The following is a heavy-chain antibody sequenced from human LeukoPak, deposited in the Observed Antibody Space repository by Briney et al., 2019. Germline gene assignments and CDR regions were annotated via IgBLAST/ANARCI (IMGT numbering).Heavy chain of an antibody. CDR3: ARESRDYDGSGYYHDY. CDR2: IFTTGST. D-gene: IGHD3-22*01. Sequence: PSETLSLTCTVSGGSISNYFWSWIRQPAGKGLEWIGRIFTTGSTDYNPSLKSRVTMSVDTAKSQFSLKPTFLTAADTAVYYCARESRDYDGSGYYHDYWGQGTLVTVSS. J-gene: IGHJ4*02. CDR1: GGSISNYF. V-gene: IGHV4-4*07.